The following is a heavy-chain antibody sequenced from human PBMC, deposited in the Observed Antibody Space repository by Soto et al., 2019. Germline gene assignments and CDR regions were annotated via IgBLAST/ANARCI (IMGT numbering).Heavy chain of an antibody. V-gene: IGHV4-39*02. Sequence: QLQLQESGPGLVKPSETLSLTCTVSGVPIRSSSHYWVWIRQSPGTGLEWIGSIDESGDSYYNPSLKSRVTISVDTSKNQFSLKLISVTGADSAIYYCAREGGYVDYWGQGTLVTVSS. D-gene: IGHD1-1*01. J-gene: IGHJ4*02. CDR1: GVPIRSSSHY. CDR2: IDESGDS. CDR3: AREGGYVDY.